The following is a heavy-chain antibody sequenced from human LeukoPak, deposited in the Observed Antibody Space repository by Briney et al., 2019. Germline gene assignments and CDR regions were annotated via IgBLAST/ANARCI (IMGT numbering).Heavy chain of an antibody. CDR3: AKSGVTRYYFDY. Sequence: GGSLRLSCAASGFTFSSYGMHWVRQAPGKGLEWVAVISYDGSNKYYADSVKGRFTISRDNSKNTLYLQMNSLRAEDTAVYYCAKSGVTRYYFDYWGQGTLVTVSS. V-gene: IGHV3-30*18. D-gene: IGHD3-9*01. J-gene: IGHJ4*02. CDR1: GFTFSSYG. CDR2: ISYDGSNK.